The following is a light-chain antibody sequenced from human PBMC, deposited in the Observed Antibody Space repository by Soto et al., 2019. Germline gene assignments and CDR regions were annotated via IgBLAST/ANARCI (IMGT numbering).Light chain of an antibody. CDR2: GVS. V-gene: IGLV2-14*01. J-gene: IGLJ2*01. CDR1: SSNVGGYDY. Sequence: QSALTQPASVSGSPGQSITISCTGASSNVGGYDYVSWYQHHPGKAPKLMIFGVSNRPSGVSSRFSGSKSGNTASLTISGLQAEDEAAYYCTSYTSDSTVVFGGGTKVTVL. CDR3: TSYTSDSTVV.